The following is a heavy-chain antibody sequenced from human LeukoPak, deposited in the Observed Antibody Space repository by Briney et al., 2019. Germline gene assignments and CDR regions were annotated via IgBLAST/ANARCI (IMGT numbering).Heavy chain of an antibody. CDR3: ARHKGPHIARIVLRNNWFDS. CDR2: IYTSGST. D-gene: IGHD3-22*01. Sequence: PSETLSLTCTVSGGSISSGSYCWSWIRQPAGKGLEWIGHIYTSGSTNYNPSLKSRVIISADTSKNRFSLRLNSLIATDTALYYCARHKGPHIARIVLRNNWFDSWGQGILVIVSS. V-gene: IGHV4-61*09. CDR1: GGSISSGSYC. J-gene: IGHJ5*01.